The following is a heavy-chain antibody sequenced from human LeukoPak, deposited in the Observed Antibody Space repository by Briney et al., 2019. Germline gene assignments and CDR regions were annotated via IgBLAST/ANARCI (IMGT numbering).Heavy chain of an antibody. D-gene: IGHD1-26*01. Sequence: PGESLRLSCAASGFTVSSNYMSWVRQAPGKGLEWVSVIYSGGSTYYADSVKGRFTISRDNSKNTLYLQMNSLRAEDTAVYYCANHRAYSGSYNYWGQGTLVTVSS. CDR1: GFTVSSNY. CDR2: IYSGGST. CDR3: ANHRAYSGSYNY. V-gene: IGHV3-53*05. J-gene: IGHJ4*02.